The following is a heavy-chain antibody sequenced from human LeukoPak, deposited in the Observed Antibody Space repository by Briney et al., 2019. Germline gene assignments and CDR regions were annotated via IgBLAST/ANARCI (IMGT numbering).Heavy chain of an antibody. CDR1: GFTFSSYA. Sequence: GGSLRLSCAASGFTFSSYAMHWVRQAPGKGLEWVAVISYDGSNKYYADSVKGRFTISRDNSKNTLYLQMNSLRAEDTAVYYCARYPYYGLYGMDVWGQGTTVTVSS. J-gene: IGHJ6*02. V-gene: IGHV3-30-3*01. D-gene: IGHD3-10*01. CDR3: ARYPYYGLYGMDV. CDR2: ISYDGSNK.